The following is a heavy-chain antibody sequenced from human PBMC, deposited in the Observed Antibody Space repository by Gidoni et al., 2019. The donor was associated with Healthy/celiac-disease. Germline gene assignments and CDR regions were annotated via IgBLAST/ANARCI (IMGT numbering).Heavy chain of an antibody. D-gene: IGHD3-10*01. J-gene: IGHJ4*02. CDR3: TSGITMVRGVRTDY. V-gene: IGHV3-49*04. CDR1: GFTFGDYA. CDR2: IRSKAYGGTT. Sequence: EVQLVESGGGLVQPGRSLRLSGTASGFTFGDYAMGWVRQAPGTGLGWVGFIRSKAYGGTTEYAASVKGRFTISRDDSKSIAYLQMNSLKTEDTAVYYCTSGITMVRGVRTDYWGQGTLVTVSS.